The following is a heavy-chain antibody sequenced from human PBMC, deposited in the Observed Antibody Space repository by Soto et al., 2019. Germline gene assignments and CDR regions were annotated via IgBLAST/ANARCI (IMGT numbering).Heavy chain of an antibody. CDR3: ARGVDIVVVPAAINYFYYIDF. CDR2: INHSGST. V-gene: IGHV4-34*01. CDR1: GGSFSGYY. J-gene: IGHJ6*03. Sequence: QVQLQQWGAGLLKPSETLSLTCAVYGGSFSGYYWSWIRQPPGKGLEWIGEINHSGSTNYNPSLKCRVTFSVDTSWNQFSRKLSSVTAADTSLYYCARGVDIVVVPAAINYFYYIDFWGKGTTVTVSS. D-gene: IGHD2-2*01.